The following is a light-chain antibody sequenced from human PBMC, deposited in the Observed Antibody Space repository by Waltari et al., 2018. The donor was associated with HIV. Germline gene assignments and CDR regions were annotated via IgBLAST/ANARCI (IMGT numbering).Light chain of an antibody. V-gene: IGLV1-47*01. Sequence: QSVLTQPPSASGTPGQRVTVSCSGSSSNIGSNFVYWYQQLPRTAHKLLIYKNNQRPSGVPDRFSGSKSGTSASLAISGLLSEDDADYYCAAWDDSLSRLVFGGGTNVTVL. CDR1: SSNIGSNF. J-gene: IGLJ1*01. CDR2: KNN. CDR3: AAWDDSLSRLV.